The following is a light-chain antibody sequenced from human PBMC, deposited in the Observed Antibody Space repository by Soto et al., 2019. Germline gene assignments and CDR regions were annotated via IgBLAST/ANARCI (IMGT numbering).Light chain of an antibody. CDR2: SNN. J-gene: IGLJ1*01. V-gene: IGLV1-47*02. Sequence: QSVLTQPPSASGTPGQRVTISCSGSRSNIGSNYVYWYQQLPGTAPKLLIYSNNQRPSGVPDRFSGSKSGTSASLAISGLRSEDEADYYCAAWDDSLSGHYVFGTGTKLTVL. CDR1: RSNIGSNY. CDR3: AAWDDSLSGHYV.